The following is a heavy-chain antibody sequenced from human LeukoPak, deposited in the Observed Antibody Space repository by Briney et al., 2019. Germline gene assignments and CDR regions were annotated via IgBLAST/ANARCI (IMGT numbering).Heavy chain of an antibody. D-gene: IGHD3-10*01. Sequence: SETLSLTCTVSGGSISSGSYYWSWIRQPAGKGLEWIGRIYTSGSTNYNPSLKSRVTISVDTSKNQFSLKLSSVTAADTAVYYCARGLNYYGSGSYFDYWGQGTLVTVSS. CDR3: ARGLNYYGSGSYFDY. CDR1: GGSISSGSYY. V-gene: IGHV4-61*02. J-gene: IGHJ4*02. CDR2: IYTSGST.